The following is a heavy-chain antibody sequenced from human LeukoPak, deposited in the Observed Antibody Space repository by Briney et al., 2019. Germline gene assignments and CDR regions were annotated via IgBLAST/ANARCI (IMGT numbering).Heavy chain of an antibody. V-gene: IGHV3-21*01. J-gene: IGHJ4*02. CDR2: ISSSSSYI. CDR3: ARELHLGNAAHY. Sequence: GGSLRLSCAASGFTFSSYSMNWVRQAPGKGLEWVSSISSSSSYIYYADSVKGRFTISRDNAKNSLYLQMNSLRAEDTAVYYCARELHLGNAAHYWGQGTLVTVSS. D-gene: IGHD1-26*01. CDR1: GFTFSSYS.